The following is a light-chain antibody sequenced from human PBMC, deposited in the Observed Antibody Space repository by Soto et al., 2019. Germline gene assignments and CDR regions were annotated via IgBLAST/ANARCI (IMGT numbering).Light chain of an antibody. CDR2: AAS. CDR1: QGISTY. V-gene: IGKV1-39*01. CDR3: QHGYSTPLT. Sequence: IKLTQSPSSLSASVGDRVTTTCRASQGISTYLHWYQQKPGKAPNLLIYAASTLQSGVPSRFSGSGSGTDFTLTISSLQPEDFATYFCQHGYSTPLTFGGRTMVDIK. J-gene: IGKJ4*01.